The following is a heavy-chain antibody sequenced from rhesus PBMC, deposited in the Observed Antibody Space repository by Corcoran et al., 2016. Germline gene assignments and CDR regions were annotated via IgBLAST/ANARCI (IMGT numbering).Heavy chain of an antibody. CDR2: ISYYASKK. CDR1: GFTFSSYG. V-gene: IGHV3-54*02. CDR3: ARASYSSGWSFGYFDL. Sequence: EVQLVESGGGLVQPGGSLRLSCAASGFTFSSYGMHWVRPATGKGLEWVAVISYYASKKYYAHSVKDRFTISRDNSKNMLYLQMNNLKLEDTAVYYCARASYSSGWSFGYFDLWGPGTPITISS. D-gene: IGHD6S26*01. J-gene: IGHJ2*01.